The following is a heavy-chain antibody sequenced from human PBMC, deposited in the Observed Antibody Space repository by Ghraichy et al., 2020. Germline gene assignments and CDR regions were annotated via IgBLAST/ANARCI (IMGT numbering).Heavy chain of an antibody. CDR1: GDTFTSYA. J-gene: IGHJ6*02. D-gene: IGHD6-19*01. CDR2: INAGNGNT. CDR3: ARGLIAVAGYGMDV. V-gene: IGHV1-3*01. Sequence: ASVKVSCKAAGDTFTSYAMHWVRQAPGQRLEWMGWINAGNGNTKYSQKFQGRVTITRDTSASTAYMELSSLRSEDTAVYYCARGLIAVAGYGMDVWGQGTTVTVSS.